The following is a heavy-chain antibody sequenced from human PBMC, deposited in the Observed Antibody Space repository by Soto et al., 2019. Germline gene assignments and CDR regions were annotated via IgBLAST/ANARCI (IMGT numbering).Heavy chain of an antibody. CDR1: GFTFSSYA. D-gene: IGHD6-6*01. CDR2: ISGSGGST. Sequence: GGSLRLSCAASGFTFSSYAMSWVRQAPGKGLEWVSAISGSGGSTYYADSVKGRFTISRDNSKNTLYLQMNSLRAEDMAVYYCAKALSSSYYYYGMDVWGQGTTVTVSS. CDR3: AKALSSSYYYYGMDV. V-gene: IGHV3-23*01. J-gene: IGHJ6*02.